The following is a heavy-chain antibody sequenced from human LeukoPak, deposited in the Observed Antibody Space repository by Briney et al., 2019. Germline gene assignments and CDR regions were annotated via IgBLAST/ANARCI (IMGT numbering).Heavy chain of an antibody. CDR3: ARDAHGIAAAGTYFQH. Sequence: PGGSLRLSCSASGFSFSNYAIHWVRWVPAKGLEWVAVIWYDGSNKYYADSVKGRFTISRDNSKNTLYLQMNSLRAEDTAVYYCARDAHGIAAAGTYFQHWGQGTLATVSS. V-gene: IGHV3-33*08. CDR2: IWYDGSNK. D-gene: IGHD6-13*01. CDR1: GFSFSNYA. J-gene: IGHJ1*01.